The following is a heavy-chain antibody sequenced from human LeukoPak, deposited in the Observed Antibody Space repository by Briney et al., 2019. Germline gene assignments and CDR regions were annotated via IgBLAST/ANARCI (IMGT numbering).Heavy chain of an antibody. CDR3: ARELNSYGSG. CDR2: ISDSGSLI. V-gene: IGHV3-48*03. CDR1: KFTFSSYE. J-gene: IGHJ4*02. D-gene: IGHD5-18*01. Sequence: PGGSLRLSCTASKFTFSSYEMNWVRQAPGKGLEWVSYISDSGSLIYYADSVKGRFTISRDNAKNSLYLQMNSLRAEDTALYYCARELNSYGSGWGQGTLVTVSS.